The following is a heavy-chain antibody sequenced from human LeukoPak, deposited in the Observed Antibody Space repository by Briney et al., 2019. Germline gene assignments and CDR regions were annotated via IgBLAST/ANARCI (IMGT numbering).Heavy chain of an antibody. V-gene: IGHV3-30*03. D-gene: IGHD6-19*01. J-gene: IGHJ4*02. CDR2: ISYDGSNK. CDR3: ARDGYSSGRGYFDY. CDR1: GFTFGNYW. Sequence: GGSLRLSCAASGFTFGNYWMTWVRQAPGKGLEWVAVISYDGSNKYYADSVKGRFTISRDNSKNTLYLQMNSLRAEDTAVYYCARDGYSSGRGYFDYWGQGTLVTVSS.